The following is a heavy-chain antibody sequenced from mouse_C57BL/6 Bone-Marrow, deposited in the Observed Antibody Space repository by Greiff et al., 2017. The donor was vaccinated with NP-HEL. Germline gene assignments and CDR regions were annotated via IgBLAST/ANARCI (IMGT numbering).Heavy chain of an antibody. V-gene: IGHV14-3*01. CDR3: ALYYYGSSYPDWYFGV. Sequence: VQLQQSVAELVRPGASVKLSCTASGFNIKNTYMHWVKQRPEQGLEWIGRIDPANGNTKYAPKFQGKATITADTSSNTAYLQLSSLTSEDTAIYYCALYYYGSSYPDWYFGVWGTGTTVTVSS. J-gene: IGHJ1*03. D-gene: IGHD1-1*01. CDR1: GFNIKNTY. CDR2: IDPANGNT.